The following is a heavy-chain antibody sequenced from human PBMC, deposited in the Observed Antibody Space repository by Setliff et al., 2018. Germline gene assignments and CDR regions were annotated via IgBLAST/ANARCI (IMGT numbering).Heavy chain of an antibody. CDR3: ARGSRIAGRAIDF. J-gene: IGHJ4*02. CDR2: INHSGST. CDR1: GGSFSGYS. V-gene: IGHV4-34*01. Sequence: PSETLSLTCAVYGGSFSGYSWTWIRQPPGKGLEWIGDINHSGSTNYSPSLKSRVTISVDTSKNQFSLKLSCVTAADTAVYYCARGSRIAGRAIDFWGQGTLVTVSS. D-gene: IGHD6-6*01.